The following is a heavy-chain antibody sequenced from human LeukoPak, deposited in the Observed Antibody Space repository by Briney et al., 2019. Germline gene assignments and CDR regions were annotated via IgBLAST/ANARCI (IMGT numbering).Heavy chain of an antibody. CDR1: GGSINSGDYY. CDR3: ARLVDRLMFDY. D-gene: IGHD2-21*02. V-gene: IGHV4-61*02. Sequence: PSETLSLTCTVSGGSINSGDYYWSWIRRPAGKPLEWIGRIYTSGITIYKSSLESRVTISIDTSKNRFSLKLNSVTASDTAVYYCARLVDRLMFDYWGQGTQVTVSS. J-gene: IGHJ4*02. CDR2: IYTSGIT.